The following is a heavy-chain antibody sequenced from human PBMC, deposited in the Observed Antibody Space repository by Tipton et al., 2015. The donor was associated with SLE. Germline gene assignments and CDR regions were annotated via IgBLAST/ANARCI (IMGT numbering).Heavy chain of an antibody. CDR1: GFTFSSYS. J-gene: IGHJ6*02. Sequence: GSLRLSCAASGFTFSSYSMNWVRQAPGKGLEWVSSISSSSKYIYYADSVKGRFTISRDNAKNSLYLQMNSLRAEDTAVYYCATSAWELQGDYYYGMDVWGQGTTVTVSS. V-gene: IGHV3-21*01. D-gene: IGHD1-26*01. CDR2: ISSSSKYI. CDR3: ATSAWELQGDYYYGMDV.